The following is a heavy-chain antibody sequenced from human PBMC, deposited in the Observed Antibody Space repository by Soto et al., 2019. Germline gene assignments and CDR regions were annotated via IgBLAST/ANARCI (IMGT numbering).Heavy chain of an antibody. Sequence: XSVKVSCTASGYPFTSYGIIWVRQAPGQGLEWMGWISAYNGNTNYAQKLQGRVTMTTDTSTSAAYMELRSLRSDDTAVYYCARDQRLPWEGFDPWGQGTLVTVSS. CDR2: ISAYNGNT. V-gene: IGHV1-18*04. CDR1: GYPFTSYG. D-gene: IGHD1-26*01. CDR3: ARDQRLPWEGFDP. J-gene: IGHJ5*02.